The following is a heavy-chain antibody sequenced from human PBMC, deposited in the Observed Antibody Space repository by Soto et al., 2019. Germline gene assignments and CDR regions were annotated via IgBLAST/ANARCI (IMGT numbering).Heavy chain of an antibody. J-gene: IGHJ4*02. D-gene: IGHD3-22*01. CDR3: ARQRESSGYYFDY. CDR2: IYHTGST. Sequence: PSETLSLTCTVSGVSISSYYWSWLRQPPGKGLEWIGYIYHTGSTNYNPSLKSRVTISIDTSQNQLSLKLTSVTAADTAVYYCARQRESSGYYFDYWGQGTLVTISS. V-gene: IGHV4-59*08. CDR1: GVSISSYY.